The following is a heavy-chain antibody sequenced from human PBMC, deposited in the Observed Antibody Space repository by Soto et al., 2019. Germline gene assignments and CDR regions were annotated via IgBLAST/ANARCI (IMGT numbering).Heavy chain of an antibody. J-gene: IGHJ6*02. CDR1: VGSFSGYY. CDR3: ARRMSIAAAGRGYYYYYYGMDV. Sequence: PSETLSLTCAVYVGSFSGYYWSWIRQPPGKGLEWIGEINHSGITNYNPSLKSRVTISVDTSKNQFSLKLSSVTAADTAVYYCARRMSIAAAGRGYYYYYYGMDVWGQGTTVTVSS. V-gene: IGHV4-34*01. D-gene: IGHD6-13*01. CDR2: INHSGIT.